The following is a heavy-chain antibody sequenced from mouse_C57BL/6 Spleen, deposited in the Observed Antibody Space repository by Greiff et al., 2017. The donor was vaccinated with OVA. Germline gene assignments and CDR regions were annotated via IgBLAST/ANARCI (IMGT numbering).Heavy chain of an antibody. CDR2: IYPRDGST. D-gene: IGHD1-1*01. J-gene: IGHJ4*01. CDR1: GYTFTSYD. Sequence: QVQLQQSGPELVKPGASVKLSCKASGYTFTSYDINWVKQRPGQGLEWIGWIYPRDGSTKYNEKFKGKATLTVDTSSSTAYMKRHSLTSEDSAVYFSARSYYYGSSYGDYWGQGTSVTVSS. V-gene: IGHV1-85*01. CDR3: ARSYYYGSSYGDY.